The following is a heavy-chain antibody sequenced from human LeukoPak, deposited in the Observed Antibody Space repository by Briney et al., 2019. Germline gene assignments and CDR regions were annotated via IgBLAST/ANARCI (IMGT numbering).Heavy chain of an antibody. CDR2: IYSGGST. CDR1: GFTVSSNY. Sequence: GGSLRLSCAASGFTVSSNYMSWVRQAPGKGLKWVSVIYSGGSTYYADSVKGRFTISRDNSKNTLYLQMNSLRAGDTAVYYCARSYGKLGEEDYWGQGTLVTVSS. V-gene: IGHV3-66*01. J-gene: IGHJ4*02. D-gene: IGHD7-27*01. CDR3: ARSYGKLGEEDY.